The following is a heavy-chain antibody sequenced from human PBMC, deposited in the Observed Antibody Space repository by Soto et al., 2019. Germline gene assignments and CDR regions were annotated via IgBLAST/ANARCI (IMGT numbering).Heavy chain of an antibody. CDR1: GYTLTELS. V-gene: IGHV1-24*01. CDR3: ATASMDYGDPPDAFDI. CDR2: FDPEDGET. Sequence: QVQLVQSGAEVKKPGASVKVSCKVSGYTLTELSMHWVRQAPGKGLEWMGGFDPEDGETIYAQKFQGRVTMTEDTSTDTAYMELSSLRSEDTAVYYCATASMDYGDPPDAFDIWGQGTMVTVSS. D-gene: IGHD4-17*01. J-gene: IGHJ3*02.